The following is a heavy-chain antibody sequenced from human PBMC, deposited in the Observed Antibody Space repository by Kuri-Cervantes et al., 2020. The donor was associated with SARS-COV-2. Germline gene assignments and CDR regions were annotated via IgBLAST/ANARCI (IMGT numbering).Heavy chain of an antibody. CDR3: ARWVNYQYYHMDV. V-gene: IGHV1-18*01. CDR2: ISIYNGNT. Sequence: ASVKVSCKTSGYIFDRYGISWVRQAPGQGLEWMGWISIYNGNTNYAQKVQGRVTMTTDTSTSTAYMELRSLRSDDTAVYYCARWVNYQYYHMDVWGKGTKVTVSS. J-gene: IGHJ6*03. CDR1: GYIFDRYG.